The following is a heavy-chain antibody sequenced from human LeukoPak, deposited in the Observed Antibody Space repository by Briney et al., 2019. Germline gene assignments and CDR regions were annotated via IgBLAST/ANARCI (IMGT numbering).Heavy chain of an antibody. J-gene: IGHJ6*03. CDR1: GGSISSSSFY. CDR3: ASSEGYYYYYMDV. CDR2: ISYSGIT. V-gene: IGHV4-39*01. Sequence: SETLSLTCTVSGGSISSSSFYWGWIRQPPGKGLEWIGSISYSGITYYNPSLKSRVTISVDTSKNQFSLKLSSVTAADTAVYYCASSEGYYYYYMDVWGKGTTVTISS.